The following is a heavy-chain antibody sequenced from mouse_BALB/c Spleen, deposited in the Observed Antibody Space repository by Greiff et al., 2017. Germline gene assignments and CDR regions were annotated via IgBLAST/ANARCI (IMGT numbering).Heavy chain of an antibody. CDR3: ARDYGSSHYAMDY. D-gene: IGHD1-1*01. CDR2: INPYNDGT. CDR1: GYTFTSYV. V-gene: IGHV1-14*01. Sequence: EVKLQESGPELVKPGASVKMSCKASGYTFTSYVMHWVKQKPGQGLEWIGYINPYNDGTKYNEKFKGKATLTSDKSSSTAYMELSSLTSEDSAVYYCARDYGSSHYAMDYWGQGTSVTVSS. J-gene: IGHJ4*01.